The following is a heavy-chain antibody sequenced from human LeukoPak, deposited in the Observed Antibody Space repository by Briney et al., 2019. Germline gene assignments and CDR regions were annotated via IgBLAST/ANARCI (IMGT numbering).Heavy chain of an antibody. J-gene: IGHJ6*03. D-gene: IGHD2-21*02. CDR3: ARIKCGGDCRGYYYYYHMDV. Sequence: SETLSLTCTVSGGSISSYYWSWIRQPAGKGLEWIGRIYTSGSNNYNPSLKSRLTISVDTSKNQFSLKLRSVTAADMAVYYCARIKCGGDCRGYYYYYHMDVWGKGTTVTISS. CDR1: GGSISSYY. V-gene: IGHV4-4*07. CDR2: IYTSGSN.